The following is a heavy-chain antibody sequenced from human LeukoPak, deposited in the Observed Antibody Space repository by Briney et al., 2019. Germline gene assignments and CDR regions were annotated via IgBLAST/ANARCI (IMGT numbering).Heavy chain of an antibody. D-gene: IGHD3-22*01. V-gene: IGHV4-61*01. CDR2: NGNT. J-gene: IGHJ4*02. Sequence: PSETLSLTCTVSGDSVSSGSHHWSWIRQAPGKGLEWIGHNGNTEYNPSLKSRVTISVDTSKNQFSLKLSSVTAADTAVYYCATYYYDSSGYYHDYWGQGTLVTVSS. CDR1: GDSVSSGSHH. CDR3: ATYYYDSSGYYHDY.